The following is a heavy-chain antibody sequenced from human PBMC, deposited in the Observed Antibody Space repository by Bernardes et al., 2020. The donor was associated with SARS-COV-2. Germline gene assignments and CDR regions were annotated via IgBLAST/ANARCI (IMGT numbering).Heavy chain of an antibody. CDR1: GGSISTYY. D-gene: IGHD3-22*01. J-gene: IGHJ3*02. CDR2: IYYSGST. CDR3: ARTLYDSSGYYYFAFDI. Sequence: SETLSLTCSVSGGSISTYYWSWIRQPPGKGLEWVGYIYYSGSTNYNPSLKSRVTISVDTSKKYLSLKLNSVTAADTAVYYCARTLYDSSGYYYFAFDIWGQGTMVTVSS. V-gene: IGHV4-59*08.